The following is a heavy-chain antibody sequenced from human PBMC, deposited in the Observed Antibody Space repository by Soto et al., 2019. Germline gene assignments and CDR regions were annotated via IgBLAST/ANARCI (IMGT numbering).Heavy chain of an antibody. CDR2: ISYDVNNK. CDR1: GFTFSNYG. Sequence: CLRLSCAVSGFTFSNYGMHWVRQAPGKGLEWVALISYDVNNKYYADSVKGRFTISRDNSKNTLFLQMNGLRAEDTAVYYCSKGGSKAGMDVWGQGTTVTVSS. D-gene: IGHD1-26*01. J-gene: IGHJ6*02. CDR3: SKGGSKAGMDV. V-gene: IGHV3-30*18.